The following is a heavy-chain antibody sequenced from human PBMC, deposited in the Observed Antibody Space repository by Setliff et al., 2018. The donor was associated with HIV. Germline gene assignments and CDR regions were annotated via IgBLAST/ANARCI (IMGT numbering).Heavy chain of an antibody. V-gene: IGHV3-30*04. CDR1: GFNFDAYA. CDR3: ARDLDAGTTKIFDY. CDR2: ISYDGSNQ. D-gene: IGHD1-1*01. J-gene: IGHJ4*02. Sequence: GGSLRLSCAASGFNFDAYAMHCVRQSPGKGPEWVALISYDGSNQYYRDSVKGRFTISRDNSKKMLYLQMNILRPEDTGVYYCARDLDAGTTKIFDYWGQGTLVTVSS.